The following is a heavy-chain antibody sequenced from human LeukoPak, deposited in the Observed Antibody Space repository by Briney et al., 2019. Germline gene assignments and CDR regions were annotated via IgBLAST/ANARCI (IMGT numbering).Heavy chain of an antibody. V-gene: IGHV1-18*01. CDR3: AREVAAVAGPAWDYYYGMDV. CDR1: GYTFTSYG. D-gene: IGHD6-19*01. Sequence: ASVTVSCKASGYTFTSYGISWVRQAPGQGLEWMGWISAYNGNTNYAQKLQGRVTMTTDTSTSTAYMELRSLRSDDTAVYYCAREVAAVAGPAWDYYYGMDVWGQGTTVTVSS. CDR2: ISAYNGNT. J-gene: IGHJ6*02.